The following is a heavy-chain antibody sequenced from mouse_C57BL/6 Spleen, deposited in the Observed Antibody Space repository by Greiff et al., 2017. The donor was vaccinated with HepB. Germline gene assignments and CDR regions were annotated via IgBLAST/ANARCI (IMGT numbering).Heavy chain of an antibody. CDR3: ARAYVSSYVDPYGYFDV. CDR2: IYPRSGST. V-gene: IGHV1-81*01. D-gene: IGHD1-1*01. Sequence: VQLQQSGAELARPGASVKLSCKASGYTFTSYGISWVKQRTGQGLEWIGEIYPRSGSTYYNEKFKGKATLTADKTSSTAYMELRSLTSEDSAVYFCARAYVSSYVDPYGYFDVWGTGTTVTVSS. J-gene: IGHJ1*03. CDR1: GYTFTSYG.